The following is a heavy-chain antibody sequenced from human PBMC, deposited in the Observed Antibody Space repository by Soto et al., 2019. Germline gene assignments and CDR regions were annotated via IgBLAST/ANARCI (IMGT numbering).Heavy chain of an antibody. J-gene: IGHJ6*02. CDR3: RRSSRYSTDV. CDR2: IYSTGDT. CDR1: GDSIRSSSY. Sequence: PSETLSLXCTVSGDSIRSSSYWGWIRQPPGKGLEWIGSIYSTGDTYYNPSLNSQVTISVDTSKNQFSLNVISVTAADTAVYYCRRSSRYSTDVWGQGTTVTVSS. D-gene: IGHD6-13*01. V-gene: IGHV4-39*01.